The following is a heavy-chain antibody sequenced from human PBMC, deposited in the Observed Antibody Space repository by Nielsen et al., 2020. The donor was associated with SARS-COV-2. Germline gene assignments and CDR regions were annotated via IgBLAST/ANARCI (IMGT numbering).Heavy chain of an antibody. CDR3: ASGAGAAGN. V-gene: IGHV3-9*01. Sequence: SLKISCAASGFTFDDYAMHWVRQAPGKGLEWVSGISWNSGSIDYADSVKGRFTISRDNSKNTLYLQMNSLRAEDTAVYYCASGAGAAGNWGQGTLVTVSS. J-gene: IGHJ4*02. CDR2: ISWNSGSI. D-gene: IGHD6-25*01. CDR1: GFTFDDYA.